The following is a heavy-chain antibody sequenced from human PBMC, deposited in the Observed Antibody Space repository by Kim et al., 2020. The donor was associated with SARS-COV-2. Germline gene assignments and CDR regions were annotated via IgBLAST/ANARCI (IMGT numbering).Heavy chain of an antibody. Sequence: SETLSLTCTVSGGSISTSSYYWGWIRQPPGKGLEWIGTVFYSGVTHYNPSLQSRATISMDTSQNSFSLKLSSGTAADTAIYFCARHPDFWSGYHIDTWGQGTLVTVSS. CDR2: VFYSGVT. D-gene: IGHD3-3*01. CDR3: ARHPDFWSGYHIDT. V-gene: IGHV4-39*01. J-gene: IGHJ5*02. CDR1: GGSISTSSYY.